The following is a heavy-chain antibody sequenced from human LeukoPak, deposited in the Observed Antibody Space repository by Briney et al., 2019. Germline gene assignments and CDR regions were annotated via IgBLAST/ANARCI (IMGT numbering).Heavy chain of an antibody. J-gene: IGHJ4*02. Sequence: GGSLRLSCAASVFTFFSNQWMHWVRQAPGQGLVWVSRINSDGSSTNYADSVKGRFTIARDNAKNTLYLHMNSLRAEDTAVYYCARVDYGGQGLGYGGQGTLVTVSS. D-gene: IGHD4-23*01. CDR1: VFTFFSNQW. V-gene: IGHV3-74*01. CDR2: INSDGSST. CDR3: ARVDYGGQGLGY.